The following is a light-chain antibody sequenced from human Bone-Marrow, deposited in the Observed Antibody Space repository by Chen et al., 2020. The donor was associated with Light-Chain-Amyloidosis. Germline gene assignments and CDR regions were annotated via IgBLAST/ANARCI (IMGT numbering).Light chain of an antibody. V-gene: IGLV3-21*02. Sequence: SYVLTQPSSVSVAPGQTATIACGGHNIGSKSVHWYQQTPGQAPLLVVYDDRYRPSGIPGRWSGANSGNAATLASSRVEAGDEADYYCQVWDRSSDRPVFGGGTKLTVL. CDR3: QVWDRSSDRPV. CDR1: NIGSKS. CDR2: DDR. J-gene: IGLJ3*02.